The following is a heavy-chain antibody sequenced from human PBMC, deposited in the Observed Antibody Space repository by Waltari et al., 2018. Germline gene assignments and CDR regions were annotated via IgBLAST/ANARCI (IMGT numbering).Heavy chain of an antibody. CDR3: AAFGVGWQKAY. D-gene: IGHD6-19*01. J-gene: IGHJ4*02. CDR2: INTDGSFT. CDR1: GFHVSSDW. V-gene: IGHV3-74*01. Sequence: EVQLVDSGGGLVQPGGSLSPPCTFPGFHVSSDWMPWVRQAPGKGRVWVSRINTDGSFTGYADSVEGRFTIFKDYAKNTLYLQMNSLRAEDTAVYYCAAFGVGWQKAYWGQGTLVTVSS.